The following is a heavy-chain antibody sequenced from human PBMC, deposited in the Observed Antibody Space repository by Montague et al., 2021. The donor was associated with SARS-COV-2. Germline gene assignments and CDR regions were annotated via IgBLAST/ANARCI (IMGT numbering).Heavy chain of an antibody. CDR3: ARGWAFGP. CDR2: VYYNGDT. CDR1: GGSTASHY. D-gene: IGHD6-19*01. V-gene: IGHV4-59*08. J-gene: IGHJ3*01. Sequence: SETLSLTCTVSGGSTASHYWNWIRQSPGKRPEWIGYVYYNGDTKYNPSLQSRATISIDTSENRFSLRLNSVTAADTAVYFCARGWAFGPWGQGRLVTVSS.